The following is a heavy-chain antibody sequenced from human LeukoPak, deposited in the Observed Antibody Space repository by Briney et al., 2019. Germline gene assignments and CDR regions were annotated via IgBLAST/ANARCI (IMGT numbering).Heavy chain of an antibody. CDR2: INHSGST. CDR1: GGSFSGYY. V-gene: IGHV4-34*01. CDR3: ANSANYGGNSGYFDY. J-gene: IGHJ4*02. D-gene: IGHD4-23*01. Sequence: PSETLSLTCAVYGGSFSGYYWSWIRQPPGKGLEWIGEINHSGSTSYNPSLKSRVTISVDTSKNQFSLKLSSVTAADTAVYYCANSANYGGNSGYFDYWGQGTLVTVSS.